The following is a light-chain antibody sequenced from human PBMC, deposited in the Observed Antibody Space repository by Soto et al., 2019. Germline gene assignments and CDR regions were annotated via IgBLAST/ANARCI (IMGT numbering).Light chain of an antibody. J-gene: IGLJ2*01. CDR2: DVD. Sequence: QSALTQPRSVSGSPGQSVTTSCTGTSSDIGAYNFVSWYQQHPGKAPKFIIYDVDKRPSGVPDRFYGSKSGNTASLTISGLQAEDEADYFCCSYAGSDTFVVFGVGTQLTVL. CDR1: SSDIGAYNF. CDR3: CSYAGSDTFVV. V-gene: IGLV2-11*01.